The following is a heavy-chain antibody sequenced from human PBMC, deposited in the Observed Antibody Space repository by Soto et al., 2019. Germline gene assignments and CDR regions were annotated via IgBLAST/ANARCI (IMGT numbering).Heavy chain of an antibody. V-gene: IGHV3-30-3*01. CDR2: ISYDGSNK. J-gene: IGHJ6*02. Sequence: QVQLVESGGGVVQPGRSLRLSCAASGFTFSSYAMHWVRQAPGKGLEWVAVISYDGSNKYYADSVKGRFTISRDNSKNALSLQMNSLRAEDTAVYYCARTRVGARTDYYYYGMDVWGQGTTVTVSS. CDR3: ARTRVGARTDYYYYGMDV. CDR1: GFTFSSYA. D-gene: IGHD1-26*01.